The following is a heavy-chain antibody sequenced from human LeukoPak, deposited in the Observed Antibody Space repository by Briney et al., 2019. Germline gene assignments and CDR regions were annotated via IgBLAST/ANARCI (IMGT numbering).Heavy chain of an antibody. CDR1: GYTLTELS. J-gene: IGHJ4*02. V-gene: IGHV1-24*01. Sequence: ASVKVSCKVSGYTLTELSMHWVRQAPGKGLEWMGGFDPEDGETIYAQKFQGRVTMTEDTSTDTAYMELSSPRSEDTAVYYCATDCSFRAVQSLSGGSCYSVGWGQGTLVTVSS. CDR3: ATDCSFRAVQSLSGGSCYSVG. CDR2: FDPEDGET. D-gene: IGHD2-15*01.